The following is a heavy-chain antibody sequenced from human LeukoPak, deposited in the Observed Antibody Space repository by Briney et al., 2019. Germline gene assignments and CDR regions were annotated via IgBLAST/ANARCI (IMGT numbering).Heavy chain of an antibody. V-gene: IGHV4-39*07. D-gene: IGHD2-21*02. CDR3: ARVTCGGDCRAHYYYYYMDV. CDR2: IYYNGST. J-gene: IGHJ6*03. CDR1: GGPINSNSFF. Sequence: SETLSLTCTVCGGPINSNSFFWARSPQPPGRGLERFVSIYYNGSTYYDPSLKSRVTMSVDTSKNQFSLKLSSVTAADTAVYYCARVTCGGDCRAHYYYYYMDVWGKGTTVTISS.